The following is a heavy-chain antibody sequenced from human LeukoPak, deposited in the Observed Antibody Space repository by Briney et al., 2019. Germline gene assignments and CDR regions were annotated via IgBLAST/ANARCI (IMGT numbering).Heavy chain of an antibody. V-gene: IGHV3-7*04. CDR3: ARENFEY. J-gene: IGHJ4*02. Sequence: GGSLRLSCAASGFTFNNYWMSWVRQAPGKGLEWVANIKPDGSGKYYVDSVKGRFTISRDDAKDSLYLQMNSLRAEDTAVYYCARENFEYWGQGALVTVSS. CDR2: IKPDGSGK. CDR1: GFTFNNYW.